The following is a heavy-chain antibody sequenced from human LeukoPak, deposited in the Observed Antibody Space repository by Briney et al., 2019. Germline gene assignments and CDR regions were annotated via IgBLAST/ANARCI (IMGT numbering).Heavy chain of an antibody. J-gene: IGHJ4*02. D-gene: IGHD1-26*01. V-gene: IGHV3-30*02. CDR1: GFTFSAYW. CDR2: IRYDGSNK. Sequence: GGSLRLSCTGSGFTFSAYWMTWVRQAPGKGLEWVAFIRYDGSNKYYTDSVKGRFTISRDNSKNTLYLQMNSLRAEDTAVYYCAKDLGELLPNWGQGTLVTVSS. CDR3: AKDLGELLPN.